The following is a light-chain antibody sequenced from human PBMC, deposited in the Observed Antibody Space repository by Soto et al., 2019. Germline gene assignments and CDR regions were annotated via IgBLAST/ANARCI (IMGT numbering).Light chain of an antibody. J-gene: IGKJ3*01. CDR3: QQSYTMPFT. CDR1: ESISRN. CDR2: AAS. Sequence: DIQMTQSPSSLSASVGDRVTIPCRASESISRNVNWYQQKAGKAPKLLIYAASSLQSGVPSRFSGSGSGTDFTLTISSLQPEDFATYYCQQSYTMPFTFGPGPKVDI. V-gene: IGKV1-39*01.